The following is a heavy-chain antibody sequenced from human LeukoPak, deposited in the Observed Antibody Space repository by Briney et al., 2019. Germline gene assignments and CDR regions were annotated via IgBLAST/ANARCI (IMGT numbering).Heavy chain of an antibody. D-gene: IGHD3-10*01. J-gene: IGHJ4*02. CDR3: ARGHVLLWFGELSDFDY. CDR1: GYTFTSYD. V-gene: IGHV1-46*01. Sequence: ASVNVSCTASGYTFTSYDINWVRQAPGQGLEWMGIINPSGGSTSYAQKFQGRVTMTRDTSTSTVYMELSSLGSEDTAVYYCARGHVLLWFGELSDFDYWGQGTLVTVSS. CDR2: INPSGGST.